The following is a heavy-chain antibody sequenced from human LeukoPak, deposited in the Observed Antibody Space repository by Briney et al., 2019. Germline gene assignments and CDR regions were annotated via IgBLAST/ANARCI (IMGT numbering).Heavy chain of an antibody. CDR1: GGSISSYY. V-gene: IGHV4-4*07. J-gene: IGHJ5*02. Sequence: SETLSLTCTVSGGSISSYYWSWIRQPAGKGLEWIGRICTSGITSYNPSLKSRVTMSVDTSKNQFSLKLISVTAADTAVYYCARDLAVGCSSTSCYDVWFDPWGQGTLVTVSS. CDR3: ARDLAVGCSSTSCYDVWFDP. D-gene: IGHD2-2*01. CDR2: ICTSGIT.